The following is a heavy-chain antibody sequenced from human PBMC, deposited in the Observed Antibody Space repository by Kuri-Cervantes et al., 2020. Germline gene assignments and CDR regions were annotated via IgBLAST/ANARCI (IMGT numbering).Heavy chain of an antibody. CDR1: GFTFDDYA. V-gene: IGHV3-9*01. J-gene: IGHJ4*02. D-gene: IGHD6-19*01. Sequence: GGSLRLSCAASGFTFDDYAMHWVRQAPGKGLEWVLGISWNSGSIGYADSVKGRFTISRDNAKNSLYLQMNSLRAEDTALYYCAKGPGYSSGWYGGGPFDYWGQGTLVTVSS. CDR2: ISWNSGSI. CDR3: AKGPGYSSGWYGGGPFDY.